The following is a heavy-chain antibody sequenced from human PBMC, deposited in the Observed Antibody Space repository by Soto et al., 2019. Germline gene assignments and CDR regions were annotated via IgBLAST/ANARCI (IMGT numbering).Heavy chain of an antibody. Sequence: QVQLVQSGAEVKKPGSSVKVSCKASGGTFSSYAISWVRQAPGQGLEWMGGIIPIFGTANYAQKFQGRVTITADKSTSTAYMELSSLRSQDTAVYYCARVGYTAMVTTYYYGMDVWGQVTTVTVSS. CDR2: IIPIFGTA. CDR1: GGTFSSYA. V-gene: IGHV1-69*06. CDR3: ARVGYTAMVTTYYYGMDV. J-gene: IGHJ6*02. D-gene: IGHD5-18*01.